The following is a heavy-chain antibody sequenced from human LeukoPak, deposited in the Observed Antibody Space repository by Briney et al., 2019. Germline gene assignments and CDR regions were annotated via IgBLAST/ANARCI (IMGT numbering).Heavy chain of an antibody. V-gene: IGHV3-23*01. Sequence: GGSLRLSCAASGFTFSSYAMSWVRQAQGQGLEWVSAISGSGGSTNNADSVKGRFTISRDNSKNMLYLQMNGLRAEDTAVYYCAKAAGYFYYFGMDVWGQGTTVTVSS. J-gene: IGHJ6*02. CDR3: AKAAGYFYYFGMDV. CDR2: ISGSGGST. CDR1: GFTFSSYA. D-gene: IGHD2-15*01.